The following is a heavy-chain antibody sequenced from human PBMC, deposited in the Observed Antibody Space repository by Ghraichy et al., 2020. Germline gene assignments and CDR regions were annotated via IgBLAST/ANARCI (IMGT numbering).Heavy chain of an antibody. CDR3: ARGYSYGSGAIPAPFAY. CDR1: GFTFSSYW. J-gene: IGHJ4*02. CDR2: IKSDGSDT. V-gene: IGHV3-74*01. D-gene: IGHD3-22*01. Sequence: GGSLRLSCAASGFTFSSYWMHWVRQAPGKGLVWVSLIKSDGSDTDYADSVKGRFSISRDNAKNTLYLQMNSLRAEDTAVSYCARGYSYGSGAIPAPFAYWGQGTMVTVSS.